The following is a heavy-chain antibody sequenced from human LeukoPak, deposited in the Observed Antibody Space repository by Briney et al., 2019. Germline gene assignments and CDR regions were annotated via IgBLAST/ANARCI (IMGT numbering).Heavy chain of an antibody. CDR1: GYNFANYW. Sequence: GASLKISCKGSGYNFANYWIGWLRQMPGKGLEWMGIIYPGDSDTRYTASFQGQVTISADKSISTAYLQWSSLKASDTAMYYCARSRGDNNWFDPWGQGTLVTVSS. J-gene: IGHJ5*02. CDR3: ARSRGDNNWFDP. V-gene: IGHV5-51*01. CDR2: IYPGDSDT. D-gene: IGHD7-27*01.